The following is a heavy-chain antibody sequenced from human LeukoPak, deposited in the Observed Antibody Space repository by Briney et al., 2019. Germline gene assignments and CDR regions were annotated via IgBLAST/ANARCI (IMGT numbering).Heavy chain of an antibody. CDR2: IYYSGNT. CDR3: ARAFYPGYYSYMAV. V-gene: IGHV4-59*01. Sequence: PSETLSLTCTVSGGSISPYYWSWIRQPPGKGLEWVGYIYYSGNTNYNPSLKSRVTISVDTSNNQFSLKLSSVTAADTAVYYCARAFYPGYYSYMAVWGKGTTVTVSS. J-gene: IGHJ6*03. CDR1: GGSISPYY. D-gene: IGHD3-3*02.